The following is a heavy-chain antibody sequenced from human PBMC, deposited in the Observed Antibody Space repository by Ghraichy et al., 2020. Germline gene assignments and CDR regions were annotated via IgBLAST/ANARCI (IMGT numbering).Heavy chain of an antibody. CDR1: GFTFDDYG. J-gene: IGHJ4*02. CDR3: ARGLYYDFWSGYTGGDY. CDR2: INWNGGST. D-gene: IGHD3-3*01. V-gene: IGHV3-20*01. Sequence: GESLNISCAASGFTFDDYGMSWVRQAPGKGLEWVSGINWNGGSTGYADSVKGRFTISRDNAKNSLYLQMNSLRAEDTALYHCARGLYYDFWSGYTGGDYWGQGTLVTVSS.